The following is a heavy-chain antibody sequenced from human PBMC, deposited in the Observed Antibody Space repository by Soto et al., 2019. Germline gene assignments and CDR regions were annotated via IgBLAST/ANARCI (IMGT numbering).Heavy chain of an antibody. D-gene: IGHD4-17*01. CDR3: AREGHDYGSGYNY. CDR1: GSTFSTYW. CDR2: IKQDGSEK. V-gene: IGHV3-7*01. Sequence: GGSLRPSCAASGSTFSTYWMSWVRQAPGKGLEWVANIKQDGSEKYYVDSVKGRFTVSRDNAKNSLYLQMNSLRAEDTAVYYCAREGHDYGSGYNYWGQGTLVTVSS. J-gene: IGHJ4*02.